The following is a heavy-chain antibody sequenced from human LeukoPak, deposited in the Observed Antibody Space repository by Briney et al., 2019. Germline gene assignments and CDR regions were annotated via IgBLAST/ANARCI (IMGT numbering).Heavy chain of an antibody. CDR3: VRVAATAFLDY. J-gene: IGHJ4*02. V-gene: IGHV3-64D*06. Sequence: GGSLRLSCSASGFTFGSYAMHWVRQAPGKGLEYVSAISSNGGSTYYADSAKGRFTISRDNSKNTLYLQMSSLRAEDTAVYYCVRVAATAFLDYWGQGTLVTVSS. D-gene: IGHD2-15*01. CDR2: ISSNGGST. CDR1: GFTFGSYA.